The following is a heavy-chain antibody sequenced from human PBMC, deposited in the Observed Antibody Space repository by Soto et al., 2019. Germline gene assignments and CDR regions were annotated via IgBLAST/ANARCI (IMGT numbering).Heavy chain of an antibody. J-gene: IGHJ2*01. Sequence: QVQLVQSGAEVKKPGSSVNVSCKASGGAFSCYAISWVRQAPGQGHAWMGGYLPLFNIPNYAQKFQGRVTITADEPTSIANMDLSNLTSEDAGVYYCVRRRLGYGSWYFDLWGRGTLIPVSS. CDR2: YLPLFNIP. V-gene: IGHV1-69*01. CDR1: GGAFSCYA. CDR3: VRRRLGYGSWYFDL. D-gene: IGHD3-10*01.